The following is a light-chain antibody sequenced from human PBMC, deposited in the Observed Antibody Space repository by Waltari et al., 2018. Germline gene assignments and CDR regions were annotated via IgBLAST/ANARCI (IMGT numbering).Light chain of an antibody. CDR1: SSNIGAGYD. J-gene: IGLJ1*01. CDR3: QSYDSSLSAYV. CDR2: GNS. V-gene: IGLV1-40*01. Sequence: QSVLTQPPSVSGAPGPSVTISCTGSSSNIGAGYDVHWYQQLPGTAPKLLIYGNSNRPSGVPDRFSGSKSGTSASLAITGLQAEDEADYYCQSYDSSLSAYVFGTGTKVTVL.